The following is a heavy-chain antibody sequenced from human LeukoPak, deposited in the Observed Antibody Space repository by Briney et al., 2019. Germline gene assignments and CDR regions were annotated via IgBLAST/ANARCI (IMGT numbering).Heavy chain of an antibody. CDR1: GFTFSDSA. Sequence: GGSLRLSCVASGFTFSDSAMHWVRQASGKGLEWVGRIRNKGNNYATAFAASVKGRFTISRDDSKNTAYLQMNSLKAEDTAVYYCSREVDGDGYNSDWGQGTLVTVSS. D-gene: IGHD5-24*01. J-gene: IGHJ4*02. CDR3: SREVDGDGYNSD. V-gene: IGHV3-73*01. CDR2: IRNKGNNYAT.